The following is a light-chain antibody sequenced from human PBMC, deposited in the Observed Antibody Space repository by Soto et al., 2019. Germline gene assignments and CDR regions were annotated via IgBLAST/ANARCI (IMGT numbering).Light chain of an antibody. CDR1: SSNIGRHY. J-gene: IGLJ3*02. V-gene: IGLV1-51*01. CDR2: DNN. Sequence: QSVLTQPPSVSAAPGQRVTISCSGSSSNIGRHYVAWYQQLPGTAPKLLIYDNNMRPAGIPDRFSGSKSGTSATLAITGLQTEEEADYYCGVWDSTLRVFGGGTKLTVL. CDR3: GVWDSTLRV.